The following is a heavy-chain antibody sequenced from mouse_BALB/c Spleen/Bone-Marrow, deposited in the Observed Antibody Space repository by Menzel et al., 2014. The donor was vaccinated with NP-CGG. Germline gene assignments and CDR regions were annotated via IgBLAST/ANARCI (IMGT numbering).Heavy chain of an antibody. CDR1: GFTFSDYY. Sequence: EVNLVESGGGLVQPGGSLKLSCATSGFTFSDYYMYWVRQTPEKRLEWVAYISNGGGSTYYPDTVKGRFTISRDNAKNTLYLQMSRLKSEDTAMYYCASQDSSYSYAMDYWGQGPSVSVSS. CDR2: ISNGGGST. CDR3: ASQDSSYSYAMDY. J-gene: IGHJ4*01. V-gene: IGHV5-12*02.